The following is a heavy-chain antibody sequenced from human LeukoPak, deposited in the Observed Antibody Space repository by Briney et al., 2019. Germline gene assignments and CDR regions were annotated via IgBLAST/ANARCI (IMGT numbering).Heavy chain of an antibody. CDR3: ARVFRRDGYFDY. Sequence: SETLSLTCTVSGGSISSYYWSWIRQPPGKGLEWIGYIYYSGSTNYNPSLKSRVTISVDTSRNQFSLKLDSVTAADTAVYYCARVFRRDGYFDYWGQGTLVTVSS. D-gene: IGHD5-24*01. CDR1: GGSISSYY. CDR2: IYYSGST. J-gene: IGHJ4*02. V-gene: IGHV4-59*01.